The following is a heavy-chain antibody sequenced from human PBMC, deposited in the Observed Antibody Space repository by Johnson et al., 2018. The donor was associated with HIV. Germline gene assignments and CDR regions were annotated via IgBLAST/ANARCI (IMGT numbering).Heavy chain of an antibody. D-gene: IGHD3-22*01. CDR1: GFTVSSNY. CDR2: IYSGGST. CDR3: ARVGHSGYHSFDI. V-gene: IGHV3-66*01. Sequence: VQLVESGGGLVQPGGSLRLSCAASGFTVSSNYMSWVRQAPGKGLEWVSVIYSGGSTYYDDSVKGRFTISRDNSKNTLYLQMNSLRAEDTAVYYCARVGHSGYHSFDIWGQGTMVTVSS. J-gene: IGHJ3*02.